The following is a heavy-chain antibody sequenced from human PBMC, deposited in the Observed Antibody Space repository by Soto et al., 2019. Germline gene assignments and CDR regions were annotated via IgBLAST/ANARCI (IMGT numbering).Heavy chain of an antibody. Sequence: GGSLRLSCAASGFSFIRFAMHWVRQAPGKGLEWVAVISYDGSNKYYADSVKGRFTISRDNSKNTLYLQMNSLRAEDTAIYYCAKGLRYSSAWYLGGDYWGQGTLVTVSS. D-gene: IGHD6-19*01. V-gene: IGHV3-30*18. CDR3: AKGLRYSSAWYLGGDY. CDR2: ISYDGSNK. J-gene: IGHJ4*02. CDR1: GFSFIRFA.